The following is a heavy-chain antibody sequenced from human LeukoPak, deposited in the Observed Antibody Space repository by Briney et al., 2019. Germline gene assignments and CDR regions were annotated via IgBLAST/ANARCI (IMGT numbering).Heavy chain of an antibody. V-gene: IGHV4-59*12. CDR3: ARAGYCSGGSCWGRSGRPGLYFDY. D-gene: IGHD2-15*01. J-gene: IGHJ4*02. Sequence: KASETLSLTCTVSGGSISSYYWSWIRQPPGKGLEWIGYIYYSGSTNYNPSLKSRVTISVDTSKNQFSLKLSSVTAADTAVYYCARAGYCSGGSCWGRSGRPGLYFDYWGQGTLVTVSS. CDR1: GGSISSYY. CDR2: IYYSGST.